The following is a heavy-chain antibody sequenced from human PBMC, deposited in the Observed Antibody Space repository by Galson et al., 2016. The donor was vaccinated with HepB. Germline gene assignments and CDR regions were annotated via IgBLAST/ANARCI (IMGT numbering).Heavy chain of an antibody. V-gene: IGHV3-15*01. CDR2: IKSSTDGGTT. J-gene: IGHJ5*02. CDR3: TTKLVGQPDA. Sequence: SLRLSCAGPRFTFSDTFMSWVRQAPGKGLEWVGRIKSSTDGGTTDYAAPVRGRFTVSRDDSKNVLYLQMNSLKTEYTGVYYCTTKLVGQPDAWCQVTLVTFSS. CDR1: RFTFSDTF. D-gene: IGHD1-1*01.